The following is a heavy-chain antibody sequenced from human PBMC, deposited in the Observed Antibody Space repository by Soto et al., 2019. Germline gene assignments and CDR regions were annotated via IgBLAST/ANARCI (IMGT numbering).Heavy chain of an antibody. Sequence: GGSLRLSCAASGFTFSSYWMSWVRQAPGKGLEWVANIKQDGSEKYYVDSVKGRFTISRDNAKNSLYLQMNSLRAEDTAVYYCARELRFLEWLSNNWFDPWGQGTLVTVSS. CDR2: IKQDGSEK. CDR3: ARELRFLEWLSNNWFDP. CDR1: GFTFSSYW. D-gene: IGHD3-3*01. V-gene: IGHV3-7*01. J-gene: IGHJ5*02.